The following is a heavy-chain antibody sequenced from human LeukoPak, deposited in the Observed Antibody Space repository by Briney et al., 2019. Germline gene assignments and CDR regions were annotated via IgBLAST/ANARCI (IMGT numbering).Heavy chain of an antibody. CDR3: AKVRVRRDGYNFYFYYYMDV. Sequence: PGGSLRLTCAASGFTFGDYWMNWVRQAPGKGLEWVANIKQDGSDKAYVDSVRGRFTISRDDAKNSLYLQMNSLRAEDTAVYYCAKVRVRRDGYNFYFYYYMDVWGKGTTVSVYS. CDR2: IKQDGSDK. J-gene: IGHJ6*03. CDR1: GFTFGDYW. V-gene: IGHV3-7*01. D-gene: IGHD5-24*01.